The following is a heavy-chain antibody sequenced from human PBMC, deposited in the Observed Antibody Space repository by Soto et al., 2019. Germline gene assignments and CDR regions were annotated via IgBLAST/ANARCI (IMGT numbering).Heavy chain of an antibody. V-gene: IGHV1-18*01. CDR2: ISAYNGNT. J-gene: IGHJ4*02. Sequence: QVQLVQSGAEVKKPGASVKVSCKASGYTFTSYAISWVRQAPGQGLEWMGWISAYNGNTKYVQNFQGRVTMPIDTATTTAYMELRSLRSDDTAVYYCARDAAAGLNDYWGPGTLGTVSS. CDR3: ARDAAAGLNDY. D-gene: IGHD6-13*01. CDR1: GYTFTSYA.